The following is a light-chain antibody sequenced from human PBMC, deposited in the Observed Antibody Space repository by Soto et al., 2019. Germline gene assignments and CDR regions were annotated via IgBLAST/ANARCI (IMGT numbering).Light chain of an antibody. CDR2: EAS. Sequence: QSALTQPPSVSGSPGQSVTISCTGTSTDFVSYNRVSWYQQPPGTAPKLIIYEASNRPSGVPDRFSGSKSGNTASLTISGLQAEDEADYYCSSYTSSSTEVFGTGTKVTVL. J-gene: IGLJ1*01. V-gene: IGLV2-18*02. CDR1: STDFVSYNR. CDR3: SSYTSSSTEV.